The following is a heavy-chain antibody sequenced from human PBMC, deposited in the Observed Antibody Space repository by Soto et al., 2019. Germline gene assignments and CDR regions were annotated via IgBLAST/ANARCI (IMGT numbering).Heavy chain of an antibody. V-gene: IGHV3-23*01. Sequence: EVQLLESGGGLVQPGGSLRLSCEASGFTFSTSAMSWVRQAPGKGLEWVSTISDSGSTYYADSVKGRFTISRDNSKSTLYMQMKSPGAAVTAVFYSAKVWGEDGYCSRNSCLYYFHHWGQGTRVTVSS. J-gene: IGHJ4*02. D-gene: IGHD2-2*03. CDR1: GFTFSTSA. CDR3: AKVWGEDGYCSRNSCLYYFHH. CDR2: ISDSGST.